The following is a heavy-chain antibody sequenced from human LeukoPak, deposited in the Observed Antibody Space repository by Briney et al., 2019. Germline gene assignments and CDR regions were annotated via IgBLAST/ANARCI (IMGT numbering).Heavy chain of an antibody. CDR1: GGSISSGGYY. J-gene: IGHJ1*01. Sequence: SQTLSLTCTVSGGSISSGGYYWSWIRQPPGKGLEWIGYIYHSGSTYYNPSLKSRVTISVDRSKNQFSLKLSSVTAADTAVYYCARGLAVRDYYDSSGYYPGYFQHWGQGTLVTVSS. D-gene: IGHD3-22*01. CDR3: ARGLAVRDYYDSSGYYPGYFQH. CDR2: IYHSGST. V-gene: IGHV4-30-2*01.